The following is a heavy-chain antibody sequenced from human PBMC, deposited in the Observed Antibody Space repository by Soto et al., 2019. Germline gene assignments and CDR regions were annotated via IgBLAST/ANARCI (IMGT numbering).Heavy chain of an antibody. CDR3: ARVFFVGED. CDR1: GGSISSSSYY. Sequence: SETLSLTCSVSGGSISSSSYYWGWIRQPPGKGLEWIGNIYYSGSTYYNPSLKSRVTISVDTSKNQFSLKLTSVTAADTAVYYCARVFFVGEDWGQGTLVTVS. V-gene: IGHV4-30-4*08. J-gene: IGHJ4*02. CDR2: IYYSGST. D-gene: IGHD2-21*01.